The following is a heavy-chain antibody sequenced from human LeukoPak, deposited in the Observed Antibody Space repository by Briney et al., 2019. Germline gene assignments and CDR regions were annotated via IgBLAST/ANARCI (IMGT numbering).Heavy chain of an antibody. D-gene: IGHD2-15*01. CDR1: GFTFDDYG. CDR2: INWNGGST. J-gene: IGHJ4*02. Sequence: PGGSLRLSCAASGFTFDDYGMRWVRQAPGKGLEWVSGINWNGGSTGYADSVKGRFTISRDNAKKSLYLQMKSLRAEDTALYYCARGYCSGGSCWYFDYWGQGTLVTVSS. CDR3: ARGYCSGGSCWYFDY. V-gene: IGHV3-20*04.